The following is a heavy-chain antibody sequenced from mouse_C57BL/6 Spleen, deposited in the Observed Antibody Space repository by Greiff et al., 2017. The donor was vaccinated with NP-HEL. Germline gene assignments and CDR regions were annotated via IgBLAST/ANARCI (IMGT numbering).Heavy chain of an antibody. Sequence: QVQLKQPGAELVKPGASVKMSCKASGYTFTSYWITWVKQRPGQGLEWIGDIYPGSGSTNYNEKFKSKATLTVDTSSSTAYMQLSSLTSEDSAVYYCARSTVDYAMDYWGQGTSVTVSS. J-gene: IGHJ4*01. D-gene: IGHD1-1*01. CDR3: ARSTVDYAMDY. CDR2: IYPGSGST. CDR1: GYTFTSYW. V-gene: IGHV1-55*01.